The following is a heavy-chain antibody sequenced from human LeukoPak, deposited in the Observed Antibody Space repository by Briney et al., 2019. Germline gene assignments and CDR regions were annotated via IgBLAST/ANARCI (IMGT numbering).Heavy chain of an antibody. CDR2: INSDGSST. J-gene: IGHJ6*04. CDR3: ASLYGSGSYSNYYYYYGMDV. D-gene: IGHD3-10*01. Sequence: GRSLRLSCAASGFTFSSYAMHWVRQAPGKGLVWVSRINSDGSSTSYADSVKGRFTISRDNAKNTLYLQMNSLRAEDTAVYYCASLYGSGSYSNYYYYYGMDVWGKGTTVTVSS. CDR1: GFTFSSYA. V-gene: IGHV3-74*01.